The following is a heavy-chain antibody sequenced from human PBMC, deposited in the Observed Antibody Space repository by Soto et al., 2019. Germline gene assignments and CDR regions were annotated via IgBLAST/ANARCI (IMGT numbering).Heavy chain of an antibody. CDR3: TSGGYSNYRIDY. D-gene: IGHD4-4*01. Sequence: GGSLRLSCAASGFTFTTDAMTWVRQAPGKGLEWVSAISASGGSTFYADSVKGRFTVSRDNSRNTQYLQMNNRRAEDTAIYFCTSGGYSNYRIDYWGQGTLVTVSS. CDR2: ISASGGST. V-gene: IGHV3-23*01. J-gene: IGHJ4*02. CDR1: GFTFTTDA.